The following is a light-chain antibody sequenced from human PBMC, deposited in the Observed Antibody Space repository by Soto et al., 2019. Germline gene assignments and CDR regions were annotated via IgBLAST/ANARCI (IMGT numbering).Light chain of an antibody. V-gene: IGLV6-57*04. CDR1: SGSIASNY. CDR2: EDS. J-gene: IGLJ2*01. CDR3: QSFDINNVV. Sequence: NFMLTQPHSVSESPGKTVTISCTRSSGSIASNYVQWYQQRPGSAPTPVIYEDSQRPSGVPDRFSGSIDSSSNSASLTISRLKTEDEADYYYQSFDINNVVFGGGTKVTVL.